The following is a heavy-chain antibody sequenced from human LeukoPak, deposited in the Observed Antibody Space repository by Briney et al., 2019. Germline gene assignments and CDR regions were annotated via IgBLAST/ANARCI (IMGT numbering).Heavy chain of an antibody. CDR1: GGSFSGYY. CDR2: INHSGST. V-gene: IGHV4-34*01. CDR3: AYSSGPVDY. J-gene: IGHJ4*02. Sequence: PSETLSLTCAVYGGSFSGYYWSWIRQPPGKGLEWIGEINHSGSTNYNPSLKSRVTISVDTPKNQFSLKLSSVTAADTAVYYCAYSSGPVDYWGQGTLVTVSS. D-gene: IGHD3-22*01.